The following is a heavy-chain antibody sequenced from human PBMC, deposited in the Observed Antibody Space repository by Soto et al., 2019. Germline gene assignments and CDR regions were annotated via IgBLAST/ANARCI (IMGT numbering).Heavy chain of an antibody. D-gene: IGHD3-10*01. CDR3: ARGIGGGYYGSGSYYNPPDY. CDR2: IWYDGSNK. CDR1: GFTFSNYG. V-gene: IGHV3-33*01. Sequence: PGGSLRLSCAASGFTFSNYGMHWVRQAPGKGLEWVAVIWYDGSNKYYTESVKGRFTISRDNSKNTLYLQMNSLRAEETAVYYCARGIGGGYYGSGSYYNPPDYWGQGTLVTVSS. J-gene: IGHJ4*01.